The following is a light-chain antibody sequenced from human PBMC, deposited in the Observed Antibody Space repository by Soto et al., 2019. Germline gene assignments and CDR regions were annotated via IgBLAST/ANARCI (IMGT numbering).Light chain of an antibody. Sequence: VVLTQSPGTLSLSPGERATLSCRASQSVSSDLAWYHQKPGQPPRLLIYGASTRATGIPARFSGSGSGTEFTLTVNSLQSEDFAVYYCQQYNNWPRTFGQGTKVDIK. CDR1: QSVSSD. J-gene: IGKJ1*01. V-gene: IGKV3-15*01. CDR3: QQYNNWPRT. CDR2: GAS.